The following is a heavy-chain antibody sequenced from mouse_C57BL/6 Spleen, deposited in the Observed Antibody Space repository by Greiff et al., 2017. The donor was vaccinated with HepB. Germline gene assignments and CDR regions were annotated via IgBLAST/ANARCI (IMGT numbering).Heavy chain of an antibody. Sequence: QVQLQQPGAELVRPGSSVKLSCKASGYTFTSYWMHWVKQRPIQGLEWIGNIDPSDSETHYNQKFKDKATLTVDKSSSTAYMQLSSLTSEESAVYSGGREADYYDAMDYWGQGTSVTVSS. J-gene: IGHJ4*01. V-gene: IGHV1-52*01. CDR1: GYTFTSYW. CDR2: IDPSDSET. CDR3: GREADYYDAMDY. D-gene: IGHD2-4*01.